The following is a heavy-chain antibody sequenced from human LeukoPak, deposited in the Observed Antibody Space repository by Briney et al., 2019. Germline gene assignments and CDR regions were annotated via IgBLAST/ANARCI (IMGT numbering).Heavy chain of an antibody. CDR1: GFTFSSYA. D-gene: IGHD3-22*01. Sequence: GGSLRLSCAASGFTFSSYAMHWVRQAPGKGLEWVAVISYDGSNKYYADSVKGRFTNSRDNSKNTLYLQMNSLRAEDTAVYYCARDIDYYDSSGPSDYWGQGTLVTVSS. V-gene: IGHV3-30-3*01. CDR3: ARDIDYYDSSGPSDY. J-gene: IGHJ4*02. CDR2: ISYDGSNK.